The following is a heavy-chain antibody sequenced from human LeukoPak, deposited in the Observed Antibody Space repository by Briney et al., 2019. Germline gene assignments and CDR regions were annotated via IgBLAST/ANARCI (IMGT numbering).Heavy chain of an antibody. D-gene: IGHD6-6*01. CDR1: GVSISDYH. J-gene: IGHJ4*02. CDR2: IYYSGNT. CDR3: AKSSGPGRYYFDY. V-gene: IGHV4-59*08. Sequence: SETLSLTCSVSGVSISDYHWSWIRQPPGKGLEWIGYIYYSGNTNYSPSLKSRVTISVDTSKNQFSLKLSSVTAADTAVYYCAKSSGPGRYYFDYWGQGTLVTVSS.